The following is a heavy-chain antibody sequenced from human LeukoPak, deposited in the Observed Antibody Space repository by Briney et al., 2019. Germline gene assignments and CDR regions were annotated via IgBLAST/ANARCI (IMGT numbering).Heavy chain of an antibody. D-gene: IGHD4-11*01. CDR3: VRDAQRGFDYSNSLRY. V-gene: IGHV3-33*08. J-gene: IGHJ4*01. Sequence: GGSLRLPCAASGFIYSHYGMHWVRQAPGKGLEWVAVIWSDGTNSFYAGSVKGRFTISRDNSQRTLFPQMNSLRVEDTAMYYCVRDAQRGFDYSNSLRYWGHGTLVTVSS. CDR1: GFIYSHYG. CDR2: IWSDGTNS.